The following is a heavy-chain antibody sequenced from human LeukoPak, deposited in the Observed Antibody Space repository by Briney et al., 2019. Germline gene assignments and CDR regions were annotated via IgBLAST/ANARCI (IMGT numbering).Heavy chain of an antibody. CDR2: VYYSGST. Sequence: PSQTLSLTCTVSGGSITSGSYWWSWIRQHPEKGLEWIGHVYYSGSTYYNPSLKSRVSISVDTSKNQLSLTLTSVTAADTAVYYCARGHRSSSAYHCNAMDVWGQGNTVTVSS. CDR3: ARGHRSSSAYHCNAMDV. J-gene: IGHJ6*02. CDR1: GGSITSGSYW. D-gene: IGHD2-15*01. V-gene: IGHV4-31*03.